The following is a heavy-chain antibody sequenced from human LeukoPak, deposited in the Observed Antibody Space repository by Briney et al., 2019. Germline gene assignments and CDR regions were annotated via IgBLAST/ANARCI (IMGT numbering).Heavy chain of an antibody. CDR2: ISYDGSNK. D-gene: IGHD3-9*01. CDR3: AKGNYDILTGYLHGVDY. V-gene: IGHV3-30*18. CDR1: GFTFSSYG. Sequence: PGGSLRLSCAASGFTFSSYGMHWVRQAPGKGLEWVALISYDGSNKYYADSVKGRFTISRDNAKNTLHVQMNSLRAEDTAVYYCAKGNYDILTGYLHGVDYWGQGTLVTVSS. J-gene: IGHJ4*02.